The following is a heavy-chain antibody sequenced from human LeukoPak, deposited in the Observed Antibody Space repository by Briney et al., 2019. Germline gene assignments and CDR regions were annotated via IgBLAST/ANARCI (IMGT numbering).Heavy chain of an antibody. CDR3: ARLARSYGSGSYYTAHYYYYYYMDV. J-gene: IGHJ6*03. Sequence: SETLSLTCTVSGGSISSYYWSWIRQPAGKGLEWIGRIYTSGSTNYNPSLKSRVTMSVDTSKNQFSLKLSSVTAADTAVYYCARLARSYGSGSYYTAHYYYYYYMDVWGKGTTVTVSS. CDR2: IYTSGST. V-gene: IGHV4-4*07. D-gene: IGHD3-10*01. CDR1: GGSISSYY.